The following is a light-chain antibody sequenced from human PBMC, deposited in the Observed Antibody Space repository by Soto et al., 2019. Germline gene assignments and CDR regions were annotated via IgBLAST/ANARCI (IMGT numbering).Light chain of an antibody. V-gene: IGLV2-14*03. J-gene: IGLJ2*01. CDR3: RSYTRGRVV. CDR1: TSDVGGYNF. Sequence: QSALTQPASVSGSPGQSITISCTGTTSDVGGYNFVSWYQHHPGKAPKLMIYNAFDRPSGVSNRFSGSKSGNTASLTISGLQAEDEAHYYCRSYTRGRVVLGGGIKLTVL. CDR2: NAF.